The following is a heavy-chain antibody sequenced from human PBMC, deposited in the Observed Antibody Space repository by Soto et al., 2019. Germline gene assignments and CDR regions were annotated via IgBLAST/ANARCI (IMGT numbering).Heavy chain of an antibody. CDR1: GYTFINYY. D-gene: IGHD3-22*01. CDR3: ASLDSSGYSFDY. J-gene: IGHJ4*02. CDR2: INPSGGGT. Sequence: QEQLVQSGAEVKKPGASLRVSCKASGYTFINYYIHWVRQAPGQGLVWMGIINPSGGGTTYAQKFQGRVTMTRDTSTSTVYMQLSSLRSEDTAVYYCASLDSSGYSFDYWGQGTLVTVSS. V-gene: IGHV1-46*01.